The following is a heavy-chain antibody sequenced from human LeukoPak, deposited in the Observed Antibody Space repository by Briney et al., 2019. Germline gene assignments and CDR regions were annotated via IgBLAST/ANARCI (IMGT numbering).Heavy chain of an antibody. CDR1: SVSVSDGRYY. J-gene: IGHJ3*02. CDR2: KYYSGSA. V-gene: IGHV4-31*03. Sequence: SETLSLTCNVSSVSVSDGRYYWTWIRQHPGKGLEWIGYKYYSGSAKYNPSLKSRLTISIDTSKNQFSLQLSSVTAADTAMYYCATPYCSGISCLDVFNMWGQGTRVTVSS. D-gene: IGHD2-2*01. CDR3: ATPYCSGISCLDVFNM.